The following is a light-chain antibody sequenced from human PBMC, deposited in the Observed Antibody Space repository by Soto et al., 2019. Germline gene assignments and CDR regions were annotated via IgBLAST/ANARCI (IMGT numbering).Light chain of an antibody. CDR2: DAS. CDR1: QSISSW. Sequence: DIQMTQSPSTLSASVGDIVTITCRASQSISSWLAWYQQKPGKAPKLLIYDASSLESGVPSRFSGSGSGTEFTLTISSLQPDDFATYYCQQYNSYSPVLTFGGGTKVDI. V-gene: IGKV1-5*01. CDR3: QQYNSYSPVLT. J-gene: IGKJ4*01.